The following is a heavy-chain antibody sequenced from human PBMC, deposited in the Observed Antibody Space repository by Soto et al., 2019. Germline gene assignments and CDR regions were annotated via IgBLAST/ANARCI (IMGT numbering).Heavy chain of an antibody. CDR1: GFTFSSYW. J-gene: IGHJ6*02. D-gene: IGHD3-3*01. CDR3: VSDRYSYYDFWSGFLPYYYYRIEV. CDR2: IKQDGSEK. Sequence: PGGSLRLSCAAAGFTFSSYWMSWVRQAPGKGLDWMANIKQDGSEKYYVDSVKGRFTISRDNAKNSLYLQMNSLRPEDTAVYYCVSDRYSYYDFWSGFLPYYYYRIEVTGQRPPVS. V-gene: IGHV3-7*01.